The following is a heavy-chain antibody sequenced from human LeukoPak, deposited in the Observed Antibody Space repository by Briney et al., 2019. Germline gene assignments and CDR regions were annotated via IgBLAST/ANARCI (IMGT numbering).Heavy chain of an antibody. V-gene: IGHV3-23*01. J-gene: IGHJ2*01. CDR3: ARDAPILRGRYWYFDL. D-gene: IGHD2/OR15-2a*01. CDR2: ISGTGSSK. CDR1: GVTFNSYA. Sequence: QSGGSLRLSCVVSGVTFNSYAMNWVRQAPGKGLEWISGISGTGSSKYYADSVKGRFTISRDNSKNTLYLQMNSLRAEDTAVYYCARDAPILRGRYWYFDLWGRGTLVTVSS.